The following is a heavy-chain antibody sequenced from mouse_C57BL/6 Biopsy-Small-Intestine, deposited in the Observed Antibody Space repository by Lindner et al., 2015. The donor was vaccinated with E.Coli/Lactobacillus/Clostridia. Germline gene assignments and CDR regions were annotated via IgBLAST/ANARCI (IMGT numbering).Heavy chain of an antibody. D-gene: IGHD4-1*01. CDR1: GGTFSSSG. J-gene: IGHJ4*01. Sequence: SVKVSCKASGGTFSSSGITWVRQAPGQGLEWMGGIMPVFGTAKYAQKFQGRVTITADESTNTAYMELSSLRSEDTAVFYCAKSRADTVSGTSLEYWGQGTLVTVSS. CDR2: IMPVFGTA. CDR3: AKSRADTVSGTSLEY. V-gene: IGHV1-55*01.